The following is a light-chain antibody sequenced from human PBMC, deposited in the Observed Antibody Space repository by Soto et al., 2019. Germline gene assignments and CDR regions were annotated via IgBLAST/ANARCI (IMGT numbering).Light chain of an antibody. CDR1: SSDIGGYKY. V-gene: IGLV2-14*01. Sequence: QSALTQPASVSGSPGQSITISCTGTSSDIGGYKYVSWYQQHPGKAPKLMIYDVSNRPSGVSNRFSGSKSGNTATLTISGLQGEDEADYYCQSYDSSLSVYVFGTGTKLTVL. J-gene: IGLJ1*01. CDR2: DVS. CDR3: QSYDSSLSVYV.